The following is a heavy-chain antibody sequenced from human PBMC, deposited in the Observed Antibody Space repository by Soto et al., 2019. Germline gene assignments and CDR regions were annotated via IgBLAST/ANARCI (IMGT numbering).Heavy chain of an antibody. CDR2: ISYDGSNK. J-gene: IGHJ6*02. D-gene: IGHD3-10*01. Sequence: GGSLRLSCAASGFTFSSYAMHWVRQAPGKGLEWVAVISYDGSNKYYADSVKGRFTISRDNSKNTLYLQMNSLRAEDTAVYYCARENYYGSGSSVYYYGMDVWGQGTTVTVSS. V-gene: IGHV3-30-3*01. CDR1: GFTFSSYA. CDR3: ARENYYGSGSSVYYYGMDV.